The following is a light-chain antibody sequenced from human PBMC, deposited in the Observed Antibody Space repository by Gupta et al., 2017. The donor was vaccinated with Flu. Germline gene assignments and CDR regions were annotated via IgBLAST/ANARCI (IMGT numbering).Light chain of an antibody. CDR3: QQRSNWPPK. CDR1: QSVSSY. Sequence: PATLSLSPGERATLSCRASQSVSSYLAWYQQKPGQAPRLLIYDASNRATGIPARFSGSGSGTDFTLTISSLEPEDFAVYYCQQRSNWPPKFGQGTKVEIK. V-gene: IGKV3-11*01. J-gene: IGKJ1*01. CDR2: DAS.